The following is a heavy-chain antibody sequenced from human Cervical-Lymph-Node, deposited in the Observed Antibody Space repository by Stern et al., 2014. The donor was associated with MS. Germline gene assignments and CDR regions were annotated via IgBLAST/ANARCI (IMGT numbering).Heavy chain of an antibody. V-gene: IGHV1-69*01. CDR3: ARDNDGDGYNPHY. J-gene: IGHJ4*02. CDR2: IIPIFGTA. Sequence: VQLVESWAEVKKLGSSVKVCWKASGGTFSSYAPSWGRQAPGHGLEWMGGIIPIFGTANYAQKFQGRVTITADESTSTAYMELSSLRSEDTAVYYCARDNDGDGYNPHYWGQGTLVTVSS. CDR1: GGTFSSYA. D-gene: IGHD5-24*01.